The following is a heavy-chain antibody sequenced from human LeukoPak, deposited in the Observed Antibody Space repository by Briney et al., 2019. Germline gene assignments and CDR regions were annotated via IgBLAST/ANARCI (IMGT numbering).Heavy chain of an antibody. CDR3: AGRAPDYDFWSGYTDNNYYYYYYMDV. D-gene: IGHD3-3*01. Sequence: SETLSLTCTVSGGSISSYYWSWIRQPPGKGLEWIGYIYYSGSTNYNPSLKSRVTISVDTSKNQFSLKLSSVTAADTAVYYCAGRAPDYDFWSGYTDNNYYYYYYMDVWGKGTTVTVSS. CDR2: IYYSGST. V-gene: IGHV4-59*01. J-gene: IGHJ6*03. CDR1: GGSISSYY.